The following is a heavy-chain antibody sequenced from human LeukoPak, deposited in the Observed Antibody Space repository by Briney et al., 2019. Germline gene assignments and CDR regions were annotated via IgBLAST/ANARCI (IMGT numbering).Heavy chain of an antibody. CDR2: IYSGGST. Sequence: GGSLRLSCAASGFTVSSNYMSWVRQAPGKGLEWVLVIYSGGSTYYADSVKGRFTISRDNSKNTLYLQMNSLRAEDTAVYYCARGYYYDSSGYYYRYWGQGTLVTVSS. D-gene: IGHD3-22*01. CDR3: ARGYYYDSSGYYYRY. J-gene: IGHJ4*02. CDR1: GFTVSSNY. V-gene: IGHV3-66*01.